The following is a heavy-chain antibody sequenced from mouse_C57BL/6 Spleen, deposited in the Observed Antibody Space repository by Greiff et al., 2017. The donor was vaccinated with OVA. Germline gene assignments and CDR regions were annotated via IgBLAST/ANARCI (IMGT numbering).Heavy chain of an antibody. Sequence: VQLQQSGAELVKPGASVKLSCKASGYTFTSYWMHWVKQRPGQGLEWIGMIHPNSGSTNYNEKFKSKATLTVDKSSSTAYMQLSSLTSEDSAVYYCASGDYYGSMYYAMDYWGQGTSVTVSS. CDR1: GYTFTSYW. CDR3: ASGDYYGSMYYAMDY. J-gene: IGHJ4*01. V-gene: IGHV1-64*01. D-gene: IGHD1-1*01. CDR2: IHPNSGST.